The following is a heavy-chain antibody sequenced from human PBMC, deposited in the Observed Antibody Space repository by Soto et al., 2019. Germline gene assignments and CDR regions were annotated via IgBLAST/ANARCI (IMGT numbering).Heavy chain of an antibody. V-gene: IGHV3-30*18. CDR2: ISYDGSNK. D-gene: IGHD3-3*01. CDR1: GFTFSSYC. J-gene: IGHJ4*02. CDR3: SKDLKSAARDYDFWRGYYKAPGY. Sequence: GGSLRLSCAASGFTFSSYCMPWVRQAPGKGLEWVAVISYDGSNKYYADSVKGRFTISRDNSKNTLYLQMNSLRAEDTAVYYCSKDLKSAARDYDFWRGYYKAPGYWGQGTLVTVSS.